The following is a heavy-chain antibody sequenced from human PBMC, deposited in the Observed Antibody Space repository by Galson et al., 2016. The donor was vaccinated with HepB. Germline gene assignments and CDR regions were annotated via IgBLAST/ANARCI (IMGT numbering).Heavy chain of an antibody. J-gene: IGHJ6*02. CDR2: INLSGST. D-gene: IGHD1-7*01. Sequence: SETLSLTCAVYGGSFSCASFSCYSWTWIRQPPGKGLEWIGEINLSGSTNYNPSLKSRVSMSVDTSKNQFSLKLSSVTAADTAVYYCARGPKVDETTFRNYYSYGLDVGGQGTTVIVS. CDR1: GGSFSCASFSCYS. V-gene: IGHV4-34*01. CDR3: ARGPKVDETTFRNYYSYGLDV.